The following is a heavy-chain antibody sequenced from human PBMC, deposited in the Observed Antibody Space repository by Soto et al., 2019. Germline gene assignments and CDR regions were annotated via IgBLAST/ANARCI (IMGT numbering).Heavy chain of an antibody. CDR1: GYSLNELS. CDR2: FDPEDGEI. CDR3: ATGGPAGDFDN. J-gene: IGHJ4*02. V-gene: IGHV1-24*01. Sequence: QVHLVQSGAEVKKPGASVKVSCKVSGYSLNELSIHWVRQAPGKGLEWMGGFDPEDGEIVYAQKFQGRVTMTEDTSTDTATMDLSSLRSEDTAVYYCATGGPAGDFDNWGQGTRVTVSS. D-gene: IGHD3-10*01.